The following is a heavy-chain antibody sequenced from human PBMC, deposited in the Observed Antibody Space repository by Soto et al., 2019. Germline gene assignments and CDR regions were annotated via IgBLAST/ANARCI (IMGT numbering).Heavy chain of an antibody. CDR3: ASMYGDYVSY. J-gene: IGHJ4*02. CDR1: GGSISSSSYY. Sequence: SSETLSLTCTVSGGSISSSSYYWGWIRQPPGKGLEWIGSIYYSGSTYYNPSLKSRVTISVDTSKNQFSLKLSSVTAADTAVYYCASMYGDYVSYWGQGTLVTVSS. V-gene: IGHV4-39*01. CDR2: IYYSGST. D-gene: IGHD4-17*01.